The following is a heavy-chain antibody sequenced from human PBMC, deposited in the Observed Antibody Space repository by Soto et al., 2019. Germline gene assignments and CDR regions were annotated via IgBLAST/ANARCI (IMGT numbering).Heavy chain of an antibody. CDR2: IYYSGST. V-gene: IGHV4-59*01. CDR3: ARSAIATHWFFDL. CDR1: GGSISSYY. D-gene: IGHD5-18*01. Sequence: SETLSLTCTVSGGSISSYYWSWIRQPPGKGLEWIGYIYYSGSTNYNPSLKSRVTISVDTSKNQFSLKLSSVTAADTAVYYCARSAIATHWFFDLWGRGTMVTVS. J-gene: IGHJ2*01.